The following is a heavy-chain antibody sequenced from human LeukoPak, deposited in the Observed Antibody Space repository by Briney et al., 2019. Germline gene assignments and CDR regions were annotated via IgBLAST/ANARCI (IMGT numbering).Heavy chain of an antibody. Sequence: SETLCLTCTVSGGSISIFIWSWTRQPPGKGLEWIGYIYYSGSTNYNPSLKSRVTMSVDTSKHQFSLKLSSVTAADTAVYYCARGSGWYADYWGQGTLVTVSS. V-gene: IGHV4-59*01. J-gene: IGHJ4*02. CDR2: IYYSGST. CDR3: ARGSGWYADY. D-gene: IGHD6-19*01. CDR1: GGSISIFI.